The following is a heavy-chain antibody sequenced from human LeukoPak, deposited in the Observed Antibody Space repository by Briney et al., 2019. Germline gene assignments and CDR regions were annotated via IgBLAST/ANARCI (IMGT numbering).Heavy chain of an antibody. Sequence: PGGSLRLSCAASGFTFSSYAMSWVRQSPEKGPEWIGIINSSGRTYFNPSLKSRVTMSVDTSKNQFSLSLSSVAAADTAVYYCARQIGSGRWYSDHWGQGTLVTVSS. D-gene: IGHD6-19*01. CDR1: GFTFSSYA. CDR3: ARQIGSGRWYSDH. J-gene: IGHJ4*02. V-gene: IGHV4-59*04. CDR2: INSSGRT.